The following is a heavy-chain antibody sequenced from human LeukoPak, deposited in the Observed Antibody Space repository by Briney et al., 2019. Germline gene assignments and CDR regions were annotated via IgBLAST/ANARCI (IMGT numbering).Heavy chain of an antibody. Sequence: GGSLRLSCAASGFTFSSYAMHWVRQAPGKGLEWVSVIYSGGSTYYADSVKGRFTISRDNSKNTLYLQMNSLRAEDTAVYYCARGVVVIPDYWGQGTLVTVSS. CDR1: GFTFSSYA. J-gene: IGHJ4*02. CDR3: ARGVVVIPDY. CDR2: IYSGGST. D-gene: IGHD3-22*01. V-gene: IGHV3-53*01.